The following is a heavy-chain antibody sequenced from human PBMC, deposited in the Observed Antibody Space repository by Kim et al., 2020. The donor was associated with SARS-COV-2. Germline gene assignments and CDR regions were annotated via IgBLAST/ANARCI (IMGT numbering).Heavy chain of an antibody. Sequence: SETLSLTCTVSGGSISSSSYYWGWIRQPPGKGLEWIGSIYYSGSTYYNPSLKSRVTISVDTSKNQFSLKLSSVTAADTAVYYCARLLIRHVGSGFGYWGQGTLVTVSS. D-gene: IGHD3-3*01. CDR1: GGSISSSSYY. V-gene: IGHV4-39*01. CDR2: IYYSGST. J-gene: IGHJ4*02. CDR3: ARLLIRHVGSGFGY.